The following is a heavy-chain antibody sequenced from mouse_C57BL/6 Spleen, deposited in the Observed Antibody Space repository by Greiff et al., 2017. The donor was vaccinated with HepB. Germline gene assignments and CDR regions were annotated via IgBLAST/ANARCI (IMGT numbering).Heavy chain of an antibody. CDR1: GFSLTSYG. Sequence: VQLQQSGPGLVQPSQSLSITCTVSGFSLTSYGVHWVRQSPGKGLEWLGVIWRGGSTDYNAAFMSRLSITKDNSKSQVFFKMNSLQADDTAIYYCAKNQGGGLERYFDVWGTGTTVTVSS. CDR3: AKNQGGGLERYFDV. V-gene: IGHV2-5*01. J-gene: IGHJ1*03. CDR2: IWRGGST. D-gene: IGHD2-4*01.